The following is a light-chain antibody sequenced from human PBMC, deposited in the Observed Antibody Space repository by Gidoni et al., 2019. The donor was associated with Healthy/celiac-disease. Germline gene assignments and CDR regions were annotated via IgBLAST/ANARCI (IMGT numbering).Light chain of an antibody. V-gene: IGKV1-39*01. CDR3: QQSYSTPPWT. CDR1: QSISSY. Sequence: IQMTQSPSSLSASVGDRVTITCRASQSISSYLNWYQQKPGKAPKLLIYAASSLQSGVPSRFSGSGSGTDFTLTISSRQPEDFATYYCQQSYSTPPWTFGQGTKVEIK. J-gene: IGKJ1*01. CDR2: AAS.